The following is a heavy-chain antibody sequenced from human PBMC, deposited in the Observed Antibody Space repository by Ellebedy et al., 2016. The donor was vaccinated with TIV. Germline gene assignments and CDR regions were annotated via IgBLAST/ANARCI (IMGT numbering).Heavy chain of an antibody. CDR3: AKGTITMVRGVIQY. CDR1: GFTFSSYA. Sequence: GESLKISXAASGFTFSSYAMSWVRQAPGKGLEWVSAISGSGGSTYYADSVKGRFTISRDNSKNTLYLQMNSLRAEDTAVYYCAKGTITMVRGVIQYWGQGTLVTVSS. D-gene: IGHD3-10*01. J-gene: IGHJ4*02. V-gene: IGHV3-23*01. CDR2: ISGSGGST.